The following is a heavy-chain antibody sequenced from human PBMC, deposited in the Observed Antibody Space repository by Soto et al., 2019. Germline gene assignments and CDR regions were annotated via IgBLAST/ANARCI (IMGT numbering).Heavy chain of an antibody. Sequence: GGSLRLSCAASGFTFSSYAMSWVRQAPGKGLEWVSGISGSGGSTYYADSVKGRFAISRDNSKDTLYLQMNSLRAEDTAVYYCAKDQNYGDYFHFDYWGQGTLVTVSS. J-gene: IGHJ4*02. CDR1: GFTFSSYA. CDR2: ISGSGGST. D-gene: IGHD4-17*01. CDR3: AKDQNYGDYFHFDY. V-gene: IGHV3-23*01.